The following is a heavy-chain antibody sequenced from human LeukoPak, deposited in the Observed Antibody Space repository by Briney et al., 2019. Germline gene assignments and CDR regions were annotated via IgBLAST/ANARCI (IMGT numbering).Heavy chain of an antibody. V-gene: IGHV3-30*02. J-gene: IGHJ4*02. Sequence: GGSLRLSCAASGFSVSLYGMHWVRQAPGRGLEWVAFLRSDTNSEHYAVSVKGRFAISRDTSKDTLNLQMRSLRVEDTALYYCARGLRQAGLAPLEFWGQGTQVIVSS. CDR1: GFSVSLYG. CDR3: ARGLRQAGLAPLEF. D-gene: IGHD3-10*01. CDR2: LRSDTNSE.